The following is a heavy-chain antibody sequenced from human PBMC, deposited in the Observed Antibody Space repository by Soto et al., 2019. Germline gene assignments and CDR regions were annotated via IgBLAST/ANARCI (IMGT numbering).Heavy chain of an antibody. CDR3: ASVSRDGYNNFDS. V-gene: IGHV4-30-4*01. D-gene: IGHD5-12*01. J-gene: IGHJ4*02. Sequence: SETLSLTCTVSGGSISSGDYYWSWVRQPPGKGLEWIGYIYYSGSTYYNPSLKSRVSISVDTSKNQFSLKLSSVTAADTAVYYCASVSRDGYNNFDSWGQGTLVTVSS. CDR1: GGSISSGDYY. CDR2: IYYSGST.